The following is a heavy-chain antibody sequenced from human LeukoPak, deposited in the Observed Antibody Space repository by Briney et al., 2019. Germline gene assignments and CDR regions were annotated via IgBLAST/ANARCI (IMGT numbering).Heavy chain of an antibody. J-gene: IGHJ4*02. D-gene: IGHD6-19*01. CDR1: GYTFTGFG. V-gene: IGHV1-18*01. CDR3: ARVGPFGSGWPDY. CDR2: ISGYNDNT. Sequence: ASVKVSCKASGYTFTGFGINWVRQAPGQGLEWMGWISGYNDNTHYAKKFQGRVTLTTDTPTNTAYMELRSLRSDDTAVYYCARVGPFGSGWPDYWGQGTLVTVSS.